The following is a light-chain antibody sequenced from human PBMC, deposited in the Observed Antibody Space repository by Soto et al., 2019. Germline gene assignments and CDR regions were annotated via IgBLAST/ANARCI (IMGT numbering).Light chain of an antibody. CDR1: QGVGSN. Sequence: EIVMTQSPASLSASPGERTTLSCRASQGVGSNLAWYQQKPGQAPRLLIYGASTRATGVPARFGGSGSGTEFTLTITNLQSEDFALYYCQQYNNWPPYTFGQGTKLEI. J-gene: IGKJ2*01. CDR2: GAS. V-gene: IGKV3-15*01. CDR3: QQYNNWPPYT.